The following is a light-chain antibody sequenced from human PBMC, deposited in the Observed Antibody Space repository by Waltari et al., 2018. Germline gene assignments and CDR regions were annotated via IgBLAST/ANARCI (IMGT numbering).Light chain of an antibody. Sequence: QSALTQPASVSGSPGQSITISCTGTSSDVGSYNLVSWYQQHPGKAPKLMISEVSKRPAGVSNRVSGSKSGNPASLTSSGLQAEDEADYYCCSYAGSSTFGVVFGGGTKLTVL. CDR1: SSDVGSYNL. CDR2: EVS. J-gene: IGLJ2*01. CDR3: CSYAGSSTFGVV. V-gene: IGLV2-23*02.